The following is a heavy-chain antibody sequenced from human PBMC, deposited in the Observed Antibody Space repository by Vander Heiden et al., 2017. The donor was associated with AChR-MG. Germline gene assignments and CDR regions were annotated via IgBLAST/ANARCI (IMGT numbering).Heavy chain of an antibody. J-gene: IGHJ6*02. CDR2: IWYDGSNK. CDR1: GFTFSSYG. CDR3: ARDSRYFDWLLRDYYYGMDV. D-gene: IGHD3-9*01. V-gene: IGHV3-33*01. Sequence: QVQLVESGGGVVQPGRSLRPPCAAPGFTFSSYGMHWVRQAPGKGLEWVAVIWYDGSNKYYADSVKGRFTTSRDNSKNTLYLQMNSLRAEDTAVYYCARDSRYFDWLLRDYYYGMDVWGQGTTVTVSS.